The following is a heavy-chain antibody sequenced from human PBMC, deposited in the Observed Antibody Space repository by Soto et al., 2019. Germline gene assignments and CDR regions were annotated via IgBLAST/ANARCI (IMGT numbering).Heavy chain of an antibody. V-gene: IGHV2-5*01. J-gene: IGHJ6*02. CDR2: IYWNDDK. Sequence: VSGPTLVNPTQTLTLTCTFFGFSLSTSGVGVGWIRQPPGKALEWLALIYWNDDKRYSPSLKSRLTITKDTSKNQVVLTMTNMDPVDTATYYCAHSRVTQQLVPHYYYYGMDVWGQGTTVTVSS. CDR3: AHSRVTQQLVPHYYYYGMDV. CDR1: GFSLSTSGVG. D-gene: IGHD6-13*01.